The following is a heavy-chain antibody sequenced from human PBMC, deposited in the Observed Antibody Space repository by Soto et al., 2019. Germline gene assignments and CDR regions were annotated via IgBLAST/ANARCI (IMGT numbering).Heavy chain of an antibody. J-gene: IGHJ4*02. V-gene: IGHV3-23*01. D-gene: IGHD4-4*01. CDR3: AKDLDDYSSAIDF. Sequence: GGSLRLSCVGSGFSFRKYAMNWVRQAPGKGLEWVSGISGSGGSGRGFYADPVKGRFTISRDNSKNTLYLEMNSLRAEDTAVYYCAKDLDDYSSAIDFWGQGTLVTVSS. CDR2: ISGSGGSGRG. CDR1: GFSFRKYA.